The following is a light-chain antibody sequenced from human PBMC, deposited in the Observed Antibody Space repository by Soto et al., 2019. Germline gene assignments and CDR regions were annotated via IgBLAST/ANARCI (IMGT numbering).Light chain of an antibody. CDR1: QSVASNY. CDR2: DAS. Sequence: EIVLTQSPGTLSLSPGERATLSCRASQSVASNYLGWYQQKPGQAPRVLIFDASIRATGIPDRFSASGSGSDFTLTISRLEPDDFAVYSCHQYDSLPITFGGGTKVDIK. V-gene: IGKV3-20*01. CDR3: HQYDSLPIT. J-gene: IGKJ4*01.